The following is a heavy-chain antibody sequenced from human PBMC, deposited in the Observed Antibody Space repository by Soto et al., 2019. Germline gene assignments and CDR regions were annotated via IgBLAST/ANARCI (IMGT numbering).Heavy chain of an antibody. J-gene: IGHJ4*02. D-gene: IGHD3-10*01. V-gene: IGHV4-59*01. Sequence: GTLSLTCTVSGGPMSEYLWSWIRQSAGKGLEWIGYVYYLGSTDYNPSLKSRVMISVDTSKRQFSLKLSSVTVADTAICCCARDGYDGSGSPFPAYWGPGILVTVSS. CDR3: ARDGYDGSGSPFPAY. CDR1: GGPMSEYL. CDR2: VYYLGST.